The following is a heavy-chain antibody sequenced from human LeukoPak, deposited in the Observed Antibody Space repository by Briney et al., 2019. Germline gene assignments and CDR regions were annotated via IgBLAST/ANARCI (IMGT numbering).Heavy chain of an antibody. CDR2: ISSSGSTI. CDR3: ARASYGGPLGY. CDR1: GFTFSTYF. V-gene: IGHV3-11*01. Sequence: GGSLRLSCAASGFTFSTYFMSWVRQAPGKGLEWVSYISSSGSTIYYADSVKGRFTISRDNAKNSLYLQMNSLRAEDTAVYYCARASYGGPLGYWGQGTLVTVSS. J-gene: IGHJ4*02. D-gene: IGHD4-23*01.